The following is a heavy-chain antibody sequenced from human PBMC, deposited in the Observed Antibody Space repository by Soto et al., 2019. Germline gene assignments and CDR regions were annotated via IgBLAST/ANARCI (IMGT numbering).Heavy chain of an antibody. J-gene: IGHJ4*02. CDR2: IVVGSGNT. CDR1: GFTFTSSA. CDR3: AAAGWNDNKFDD. Sequence: GASVKVSCTASGFTFTSSAVQWVRQARGQRLEWIGWIVVGSGNTNYAQKFQERVTITRDMSTSTAYMELSSLRSEDTAVYYCAAAGWNDNKFDDWGQGTLVTVSS. D-gene: IGHD1-1*01. V-gene: IGHV1-58*01.